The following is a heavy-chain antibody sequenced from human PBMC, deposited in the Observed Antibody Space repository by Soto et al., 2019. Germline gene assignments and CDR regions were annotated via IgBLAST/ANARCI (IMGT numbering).Heavy chain of an antibody. V-gene: IGHV5-51*01. CDR1: GYSLTSYW. CDR2: IYPGDSDT. Sequence: ADPLNSSWKGSGYSLTSYWIGWGRQMPGKGLEWMGIIYPGDSDTRYSPSFQGQVTISADKSISTAYLQWSSLKASDTAMYYCAGAGVPAAANYYYYGMDVWGQGTTVTVSS. J-gene: IGHJ6*02. D-gene: IGHD2-2*01. CDR3: AGAGVPAAANYYYYGMDV.